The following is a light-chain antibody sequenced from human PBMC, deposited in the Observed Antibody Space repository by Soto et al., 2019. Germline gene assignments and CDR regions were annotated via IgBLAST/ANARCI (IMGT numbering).Light chain of an antibody. J-gene: IGLJ2*01. CDR3: QSYDSSLTVV. CDR2: GNS. V-gene: IGLV1-40*01. Sequence: QPVLTQPPSVSGVPGQRVTISCTGSSSNIGAGYDVHWYQHLPGTAPKLLIYGNSNRPSGVPDRFSGSKSGTSASLAITGLQAEDEADYYCQSYDSSLTVVFGGGTKLTVL. CDR1: SSNIGAGYD.